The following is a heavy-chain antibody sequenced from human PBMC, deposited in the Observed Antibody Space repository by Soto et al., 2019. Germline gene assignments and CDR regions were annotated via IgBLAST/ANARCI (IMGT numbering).Heavy chain of an antibody. V-gene: IGHV5-10-1*04. J-gene: IGHJ3*02. CDR1: GYNFASYW. Sequence: PGESLKISCQGSGYNFASYWISWVRQMPGKGLEWMGRIDPIDSYTNYSPSFQGQVTISADKSISTAYLQWSSLKASDTAMYYCARQAAAGKFYDAFDIWGQGTMVTVS. CDR3: ARQAAAGKFYDAFDI. D-gene: IGHD6-13*01. CDR2: IDPIDSYT.